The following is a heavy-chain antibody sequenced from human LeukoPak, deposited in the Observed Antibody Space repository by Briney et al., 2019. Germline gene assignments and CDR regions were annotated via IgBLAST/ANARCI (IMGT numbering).Heavy chain of an antibody. CDR1: GDSVSSNSAA. V-gene: IGHV6-1*01. Sequence: SQTLSLTCAISGDSVSSNSAAWNWIRQSPSRGLEWLGGTYYRSKWYNDYAVSVKSRITINPDTSKNQFSLQLNSVTPEDTAVYYCARVRTHYVWGSYRYGAFDIWGQGTMVTVSS. CDR3: ARVRTHYVWGSYRYGAFDI. CDR2: TYYRSKWYN. J-gene: IGHJ3*02. D-gene: IGHD3-16*02.